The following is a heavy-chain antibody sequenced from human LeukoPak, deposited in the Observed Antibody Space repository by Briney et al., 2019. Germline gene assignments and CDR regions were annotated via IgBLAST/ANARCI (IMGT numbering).Heavy chain of an antibody. J-gene: IGHJ3*02. CDR3: ARATYSSSSDGAFDI. D-gene: IGHD6-6*01. CDR1: GFTFSSYA. V-gene: IGHV3-30-3*01. CDR2: ISYDGSNK. Sequence: PGRSLRLSCAASGFTFSSYAMHWVRQAPGKGLEWVAVISYDGSNKYYADSVKGRFTISRDNSKNTLYLQMNSLRAEDTAVYYCARATYSSSSDGAFDIWGQGTMVTVSS.